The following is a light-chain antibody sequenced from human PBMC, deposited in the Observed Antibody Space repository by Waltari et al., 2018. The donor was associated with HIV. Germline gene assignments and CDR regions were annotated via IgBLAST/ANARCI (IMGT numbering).Light chain of an antibody. Sequence: DIVMTQSPAILSVSPGESVTLSCRASQSVRTSLAWYQQKPGQAPRLLIYGASTRATGIPARFSGSGSGTEFTLTISSVQSEDSAVYHCQQYDDWPPFTFGQGTKLEIK. J-gene: IGKJ2*01. V-gene: IGKV3-15*01. CDR1: QSVRTS. CDR2: GAS. CDR3: QQYDDWPPFT.